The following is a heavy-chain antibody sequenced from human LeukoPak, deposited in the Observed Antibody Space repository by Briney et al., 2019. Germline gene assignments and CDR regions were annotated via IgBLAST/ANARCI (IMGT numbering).Heavy chain of an antibody. J-gene: IGHJ6*03. CDR1: GFTFSSYA. CDR3: TTDLEGIVGASYYYYYMDV. Sequence: GGSLRLSCAASGFTFSSYAMSWVRQAPGKGLEWVSAISGSGGSTYYADSVKGRFTISRDNSKNTLYLQMNSLRAEDTAVYYCTTDLEGIVGASYYYYYMDVWGKGTTVTISS. V-gene: IGHV3-23*01. CDR2: ISGSGGST. D-gene: IGHD1-26*01.